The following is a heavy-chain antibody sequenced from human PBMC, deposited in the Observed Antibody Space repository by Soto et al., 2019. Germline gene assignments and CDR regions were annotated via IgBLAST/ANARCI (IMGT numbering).Heavy chain of an antibody. CDR1: GFTFDDYA. Sequence: EVRVVESGGGLVQPGGSLRLSCAASGFTFDDYAMHWVRQAPGKGLEWVSGISWNSGSIGYADSVKGRFTISRDNAKNSLYLQMNSLRPEDRALYYCAKDSGGGVGLFDFWGQGTLVTVSS. CDR3: AKDSGGGVGLFDF. J-gene: IGHJ4*02. D-gene: IGHD3-10*01. CDR2: ISWNSGSI. V-gene: IGHV3-9*01.